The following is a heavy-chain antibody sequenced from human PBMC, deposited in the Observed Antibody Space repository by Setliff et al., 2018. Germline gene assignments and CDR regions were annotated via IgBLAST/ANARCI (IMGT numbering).Heavy chain of an antibody. Sequence: SLKVSCKASGGSFDSDVITWVRQAPGQGLEWMGRLIPILGKTNYAESFQGRVLITADRSTNTVQMQLSSLRSEDTAIYYCARELRSPFWHIDYWGQGSLVTVSS. CDR3: ARELRSPFWHIDY. V-gene: IGHV1-69*13. D-gene: IGHD3-16*01. CDR2: LIPILGKT. CDR1: GGSFDSDV. J-gene: IGHJ4*02.